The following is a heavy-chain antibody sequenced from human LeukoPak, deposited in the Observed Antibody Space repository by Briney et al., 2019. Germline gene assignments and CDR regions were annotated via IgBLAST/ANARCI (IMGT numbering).Heavy chain of an antibody. CDR2: ISGSGGNT. CDR1: EFTFSSYG. D-gene: IGHD3-22*01. V-gene: IGHV3-23*01. Sequence: GGSLRLSCAASEFTFSSYGMSWVRQAPGKGLEWVSAISGSGGNTYYADSVKGRFTISRDNSKSTLYLQMNSLRAEDTAVYYCARGRRGYDSSGYYADYWGQGTLVTVSS. J-gene: IGHJ4*02. CDR3: ARGRRGYDSSGYYADY.